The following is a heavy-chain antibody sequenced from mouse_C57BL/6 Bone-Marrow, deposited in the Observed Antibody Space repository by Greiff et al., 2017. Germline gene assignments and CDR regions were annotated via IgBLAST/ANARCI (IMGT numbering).Heavy chain of an antibody. Sequence: EVKLMESGPGLVKPSQTVFLTCTVTGISITTGNYRWSWIRQFPGNKLEWIGYIYYSGTITYNPSLTSRTTITRDTPKNQFFLEMNSLTAEDTATYYCAREHYYGSSPWYFEVWGTGTTVTVSS. J-gene: IGHJ1*03. CDR1: GISITTGNYR. CDR2: IYYSGTI. CDR3: AREHYYGSSPWYFEV. V-gene: IGHV3-5*01. D-gene: IGHD1-1*01.